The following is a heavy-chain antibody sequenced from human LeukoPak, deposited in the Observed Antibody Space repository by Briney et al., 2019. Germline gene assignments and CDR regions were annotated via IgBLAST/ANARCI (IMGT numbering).Heavy chain of an antibody. V-gene: IGHV3-23*01. CDR3: ASDACPSGWPCFDY. CDR2: ISGSGGST. CDR1: GFTFSSHA. D-gene: IGHD6-19*01. J-gene: IGHJ4*02. Sequence: GRSLRLSCAASGFTFSSHAMSWVRQAPGKGLEWVSGISGSGGSTYYADSVKGRFTISRDNSKNTLYLQMNSLRAEDTAVYYCASDACPSGWPCFDYWGQGTLVTVSS.